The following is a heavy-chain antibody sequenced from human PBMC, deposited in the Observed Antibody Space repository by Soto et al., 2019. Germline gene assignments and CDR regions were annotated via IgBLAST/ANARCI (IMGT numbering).Heavy chain of an antibody. J-gene: IGHJ5*02. CDR1: GGSISSGDYY. CDR3: ARRIAAVVAWFDP. D-gene: IGHD6-13*01. CDR2: IYYSGST. Sequence: QVQLQESGPGLVKPSQTLSLTCTVSGGSISSGDYYWSWIRQPPGKGLEWIGYIYYSGSTYYNPSLKRRVTISVDTSKNQFSLKLSSVTAADTAVYYCARRIAAVVAWFDPWGQGTLVTVSS. V-gene: IGHV4-30-4*01.